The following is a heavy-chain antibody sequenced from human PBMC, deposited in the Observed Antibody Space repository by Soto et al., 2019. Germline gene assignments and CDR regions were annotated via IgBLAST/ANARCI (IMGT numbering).Heavy chain of an antibody. Sequence: EVQLVESGGGLVQTGGSLRLSCAASGFTFSSYWMHWVRQAPGKGVVWVSRINGDGGNTNYADSVKGRFTISRDNAKNTVYLQVDSLRAEDTAVYYCARGLYLKYGQDYWGQGTLVTVSS. V-gene: IGHV3-74*01. CDR3: ARGLYLKYGQDY. J-gene: IGHJ4*02. D-gene: IGHD2-2*01. CDR1: GFTFSSYW. CDR2: INGDGGNT.